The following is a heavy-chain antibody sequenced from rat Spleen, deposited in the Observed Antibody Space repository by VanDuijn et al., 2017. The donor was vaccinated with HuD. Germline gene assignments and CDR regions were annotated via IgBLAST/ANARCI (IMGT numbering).Heavy chain of an antibody. Sequence: VQLKESGPGLVQPSQTLSLTCTVSGFSLTSNGVSWVRQPPGKGLEWVASISPSGGSTFYRDSVKGRFTISRDIAKNTVYLQMDSLRSEDSATYYCATTPLYYSGDPYYFDYWGQGVMVTVSS. V-gene: IGHV5-19*01. CDR1: GFSLTSNG. J-gene: IGHJ2*01. CDR3: ATTPLYYSGDPYYFDY. D-gene: IGHD1-1*01. CDR2: ISPSGGST.